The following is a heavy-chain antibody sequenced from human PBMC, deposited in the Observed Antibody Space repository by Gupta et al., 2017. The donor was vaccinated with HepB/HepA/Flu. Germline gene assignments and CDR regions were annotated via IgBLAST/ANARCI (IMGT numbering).Heavy chain of an antibody. CDR2: IYSTGNT. CDR3: ARQRGRLVTSQFYYFYGLDV. Sequence: QVQLQESGPGLVKPSETLSLTCTVSGGSVTVSPDSVSSRSYYWGWIRQPPGKGLQWIGAIYSTGNTYYNPSLKSRVTISIDTSKNQFSMKLNSVTAADTSLYFCARQRGRLVTSQFYYFYGLDVWGQGTTVTVSS. CDR1: GGSVTVSPDSVSSRSYY. J-gene: IGHJ6*02. D-gene: IGHD5-18*01. V-gene: IGHV4-39*01.